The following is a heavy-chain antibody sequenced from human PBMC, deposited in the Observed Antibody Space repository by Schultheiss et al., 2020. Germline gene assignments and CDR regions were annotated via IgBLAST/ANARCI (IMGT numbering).Heavy chain of an antibody. CDR3: ARDLPSVVTNYYGMDV. V-gene: IGHV1-58*02. CDR1: GGTFSTYS. D-gene: IGHD5-12*01. CDR2: IVVGSGNT. Sequence: SVKVSCKASGGTFSTYSISWVRQARGQRLEWIGWIVVGSGNTNYAQKFQERVTITRDMSTSTAYMELSSLRSEDTAVYYCARDLPSVVTNYYGMDVWGQGTTVTV. J-gene: IGHJ6*02.